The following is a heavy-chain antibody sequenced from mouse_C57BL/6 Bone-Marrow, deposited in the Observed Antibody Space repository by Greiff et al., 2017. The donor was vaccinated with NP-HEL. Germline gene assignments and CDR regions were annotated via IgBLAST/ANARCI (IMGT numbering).Heavy chain of an antibody. D-gene: IGHD2-3*01. CDR2: IDPETGGT. J-gene: IGHJ2*01. V-gene: IGHV1-15*01. Sequence: QVQLQQSGAELVRPGASVTLSCKASGYTFTDYEMHWVKQTPVHGLEWIGAIDPETGGTAYNQKFKGKAILTADKSSSTAYMELRSLTSEDSAVYYCTRSYDVYYSYYFDYWGQGTTLTVSS. CDR1: GYTFTDYE. CDR3: TRSYDVYYSYYFDY.